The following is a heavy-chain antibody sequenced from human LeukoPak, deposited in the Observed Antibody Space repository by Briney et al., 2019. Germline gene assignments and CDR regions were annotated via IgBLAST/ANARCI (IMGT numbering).Heavy chain of an antibody. V-gene: IGHV3-7*01. J-gene: IGHJ3*02. CDR3: ARDRVYSGAFAI. Sequence: GGSLRLSCAASGFTFTIYSMTWVRQAPGKGLEWVANVKQDGNEKYYVDSVKGRFTISRDNAKNSLYLQMNSLRAEDTAVYYCARDRVYSGAFAIWGQGTTVTVSS. CDR2: VKQDGNEK. CDR1: GFTFTIYS. D-gene: IGHD2-8*01.